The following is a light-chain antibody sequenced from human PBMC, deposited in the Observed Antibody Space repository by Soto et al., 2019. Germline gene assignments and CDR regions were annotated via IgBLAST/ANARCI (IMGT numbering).Light chain of an antibody. CDR1: SSDVGAYKY. CDR3: SSYTTSSTLV. J-gene: IGLJ2*01. V-gene: IGLV2-14*01. Sequence: QSALTQPASVSGSPAQSVTISCTGTSSDVGAYKYVAWYQRHPGKAPKVMIYEVSNRPPGVSNRFSGSKSGNTASLTISGLQAEDEADYYCSSYTTSSTLVFGGGTKLTVL. CDR2: EVS.